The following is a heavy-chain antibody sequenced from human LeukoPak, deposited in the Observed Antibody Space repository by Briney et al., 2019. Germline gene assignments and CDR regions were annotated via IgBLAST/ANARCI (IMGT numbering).Heavy chain of an antibody. J-gene: IGHJ6*02. CDR2: INHSGST. CDR3: ARVLVLWFGELFQRSWGYYGMDV. Sequence: KPSETLSLTCAVYGGSFSGYYWSWIRQPPGKGLEWIGEINHSGSTNYNPSLKSRVTISVDTSKNQFSLKLSSVTAADTAVYYYARVLVLWFGELFQRSWGYYGMDVWGQGTTVTVSS. D-gene: IGHD3-10*01. CDR1: GGSFSGYY. V-gene: IGHV4-34*01.